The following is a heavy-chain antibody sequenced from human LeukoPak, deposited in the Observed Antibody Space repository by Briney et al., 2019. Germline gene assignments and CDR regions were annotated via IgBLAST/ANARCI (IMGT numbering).Heavy chain of an antibody. CDR2: IKQDGSEK. Sequence: PGGSLRLSCAASGFTFSSYWMSWVRQAPGRGLEGVANIKQDGSEKYYVDSVKGRFTISRDNAKNSLYLQMNSLRAEDTAVYYCARYCSSTSCCLDYWGQGTLVTVSS. V-gene: IGHV3-7*01. CDR1: GFTFSSYW. D-gene: IGHD2-2*01. CDR3: ARYCSSTSCCLDY. J-gene: IGHJ4*02.